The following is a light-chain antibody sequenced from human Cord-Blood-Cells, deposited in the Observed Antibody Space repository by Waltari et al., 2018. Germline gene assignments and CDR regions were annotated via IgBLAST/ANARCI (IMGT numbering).Light chain of an antibody. CDR1: SSDVGGYNY. Sequence: QSALTQPASVSGSPGQSITISCTGTSSDVGGYNYVSWYQQHPGKAPKLMIYDVSKRPSGVSNRVSGSKSGNTASLTISGLRAEDEADYYCSSYTSSSTFVVFGGGTKLTVL. V-gene: IGLV2-14*01. CDR3: SSYTSSSTFVV. J-gene: IGLJ2*01. CDR2: DVS.